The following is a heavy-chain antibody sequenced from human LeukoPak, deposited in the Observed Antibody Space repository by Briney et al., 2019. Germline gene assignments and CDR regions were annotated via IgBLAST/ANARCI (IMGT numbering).Heavy chain of an antibody. Sequence: SETLSLTCAVYGGSFSGYYWSWIRQPPGKGLEWIGEINQSGTTNYNPSLKSRVTISVDTSKNQFSLNLNSLTAADTAVYSCGRGRWSGTTSTPFDYWGQGTLVTVSS. CDR2: INQSGTT. V-gene: IGHV4-34*01. D-gene: IGHD1-7*01. J-gene: IGHJ4*02. CDR3: GRGRWSGTTSTPFDY. CDR1: GGSFSGYY.